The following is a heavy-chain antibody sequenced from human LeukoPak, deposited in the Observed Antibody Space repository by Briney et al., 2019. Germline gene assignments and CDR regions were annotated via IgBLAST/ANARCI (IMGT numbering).Heavy chain of an antibody. CDR3: ARDQLGAVLYFDY. Sequence: PGGSLRLSCAASGFTFSSYDMNWVRQAPGKGLEWVSAITGSGGSTYYADSVKGRFTISRDNSKNTLYLQINSLRVEDTAVYYCARDQLGAVLYFDYWGQGTLVTVSS. V-gene: IGHV3-23*01. CDR2: ITGSGGST. J-gene: IGHJ4*02. D-gene: IGHD1-1*01. CDR1: GFTFSSYD.